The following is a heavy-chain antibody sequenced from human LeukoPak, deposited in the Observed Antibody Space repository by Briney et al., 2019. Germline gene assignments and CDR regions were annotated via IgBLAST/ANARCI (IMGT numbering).Heavy chain of an antibody. CDR2: IYDSGNT. V-gene: IGHV4-4*07. D-gene: IGHD3-10*01. Sequence: SETLSLTCTVSGGPFSNYHWSWIRQPAGKALEWIGRIYDSGNTNYNPSLKSRVTMSVDTSNNQFSLKLSSVTAADTAVYYCARGLGVRGVIITYNWFDPWGQGTLVTVSS. CDR3: ARGLGVRGVIITYNWFDP. J-gene: IGHJ5*02. CDR1: GGPFSNYH.